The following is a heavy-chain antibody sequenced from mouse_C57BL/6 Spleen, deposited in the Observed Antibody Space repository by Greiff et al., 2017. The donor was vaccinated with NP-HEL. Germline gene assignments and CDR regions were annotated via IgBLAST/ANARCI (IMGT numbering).Heavy chain of an antibody. Sequence: EVQLQESGPELVKPGASVKIPCKASGYTFTDYNMNWVKQSHGKSLEWIGDINPNNGGTIYNQKFKGKATLTVDKSSSTAYMELRSLTSEDTAVYYGARRRYYGSSYGFAYWGQGTLVTVSA. CDR3: ARRRYYGSSYGFAY. D-gene: IGHD1-1*01. J-gene: IGHJ3*01. V-gene: IGHV1-18*01. CDR1: GYTFTDYN. CDR2: INPNNGGT.